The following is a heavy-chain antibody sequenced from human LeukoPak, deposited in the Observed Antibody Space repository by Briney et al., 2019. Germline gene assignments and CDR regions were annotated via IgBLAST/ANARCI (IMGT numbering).Heavy chain of an antibody. J-gene: IGHJ4*02. CDR3: AKDSMEQLVRGRKDY. Sequence: GGSLRLSCAASGFTFSDYYMTWIRQAPGKGLEWVSYTSSSGSSKYYADSVKGRFTMSRDNAKNSLYLQMNSLRAEDTAVYYCAKDSMEQLVRGRKDYWGQGTLVTVSS. CDR2: TSSSGSSK. D-gene: IGHD6-6*01. CDR1: GFTFSDYY. V-gene: IGHV3-11*01.